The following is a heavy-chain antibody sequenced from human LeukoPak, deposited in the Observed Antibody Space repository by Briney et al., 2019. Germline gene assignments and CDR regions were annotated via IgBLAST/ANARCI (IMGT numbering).Heavy chain of an antibody. Sequence: GGSLRLSCAASGFTFSNYAMSWVRQAPGKWLEWDSSISGSSERTYHADSVKGRFTISRDNSKSTLYVQMNSLRGEDTAVYYCAKSREIVVVVVATDSWGQGTLVTVSP. CDR2: ISGSSERT. CDR1: GFTFSNYA. V-gene: IGHV3-23*01. D-gene: IGHD2-15*01. J-gene: IGHJ4*02. CDR3: AKSREIVVVVVATDS.